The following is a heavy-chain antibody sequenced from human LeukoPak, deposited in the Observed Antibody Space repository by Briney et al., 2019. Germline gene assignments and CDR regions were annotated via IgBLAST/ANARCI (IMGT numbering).Heavy chain of an antibody. Sequence: PGGSLRLSCAASGLTFSSHWMHWVRQAPGKGLVWVSRITNDGSSTTYADSVKGRFTISRDNAKNTLYLQMNSLRAEDTAVYYCARDAVDTANAVWGQGTTVIVSS. D-gene: IGHD5-18*01. CDR1: GLTFSSHW. V-gene: IGHV3-74*01. CDR3: ARDAVDTANAV. CDR2: ITNDGSST. J-gene: IGHJ6*02.